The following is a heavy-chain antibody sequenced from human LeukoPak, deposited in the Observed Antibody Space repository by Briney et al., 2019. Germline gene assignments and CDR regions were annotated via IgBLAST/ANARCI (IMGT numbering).Heavy chain of an antibody. CDR1: GFTYTRHG. CDR3: ARDITSHYFDY. D-gene: IGHD1-14*01. V-gene: IGHV3-33*01. Sequence: GRSLRLSCSASGFTYTRHGMHWVRQAPGKGLEWVAVIWYDGSDKYYTDSVKGRLTISRDNSRNTLYLQMNSLRVEDTAIYYCARDITSHYFDYCGQGALVTVSS. J-gene: IGHJ4*02. CDR2: IWYDGSDK.